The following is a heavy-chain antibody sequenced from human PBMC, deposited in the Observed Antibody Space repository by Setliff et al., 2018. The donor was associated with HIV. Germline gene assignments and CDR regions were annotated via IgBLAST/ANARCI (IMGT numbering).Heavy chain of an antibody. CDR2: IIPILGIA. Sequence: GASVKVSCKASGGTFSSYAISWVRQAPGQGLEWMGGIIPILGIANYAQKFQGRVTMTRNTSISTAYMELSSLRSEDTAMYYCAAAVSFCDSTSCSHYFDYWGPGTLVTVSS. D-gene: IGHD2-2*01. CDR1: GGTFSSYA. CDR3: AAAVSFCDSTSCSHYFDY. J-gene: IGHJ4*02. V-gene: IGHV1-69*10.